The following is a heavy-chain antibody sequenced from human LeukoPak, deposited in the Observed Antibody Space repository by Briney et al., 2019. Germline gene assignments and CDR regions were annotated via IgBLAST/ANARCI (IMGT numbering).Heavy chain of an antibody. D-gene: IGHD5-24*01. Sequence: SETLSLTRTVSGGSVSSGSYYWSWIRQPPGKGLEWIGYIYYSGSTNYNPSLKSRVTISVDTSKNQFSLKLSSVTAADTAVYYCARGGERWLQLHGYYYYYGMDVWGQGTTVTVSS. CDR1: GGSVSSGSYY. CDR3: ARGGERWLQLHGYYYYYGMDV. CDR2: IYYSGST. V-gene: IGHV4-61*01. J-gene: IGHJ6*02.